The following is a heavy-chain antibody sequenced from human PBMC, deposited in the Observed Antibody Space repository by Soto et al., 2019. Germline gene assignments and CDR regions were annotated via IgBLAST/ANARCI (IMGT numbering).Heavy chain of an antibody. CDR3: AKRTAGWDFDF. V-gene: IGHV3-23*01. CDR2: ISGSGGST. D-gene: IGHD3-9*01. CDR1: GFTFSSYA. J-gene: IGHJ2*01. Sequence: EVQLLESGGGLVQPGGSLRLSCAASGFTFSSYAMSWVRQAPGKGLEWVSAISGSGGSTYYANSVKGRFTISRDNSKNTLYLKMNRLRAEDTAVYYCAKRTAGWDFDFWGRGTLVTVSS.